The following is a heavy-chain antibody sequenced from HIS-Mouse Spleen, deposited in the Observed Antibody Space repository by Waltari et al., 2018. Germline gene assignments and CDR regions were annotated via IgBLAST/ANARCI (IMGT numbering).Heavy chain of an antibody. Sequence: QVQLVESGGGVVQPGRSLRLPGAASGFTFSSYGMPWVRQAPGKGLEWVAVISYDGSNKYYADSVKGRFTISRDNSKNTLYLQMNSLRAEDTAVYYCAKDKHHAFDYWGQGTLVTVSS. CDR2: ISYDGSNK. CDR3: AKDKHHAFDY. CDR1: GFTFSSYG. V-gene: IGHV3-30*18. J-gene: IGHJ4*02.